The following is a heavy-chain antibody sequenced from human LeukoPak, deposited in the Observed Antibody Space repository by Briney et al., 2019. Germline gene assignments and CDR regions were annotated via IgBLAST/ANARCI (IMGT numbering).Heavy chain of an antibody. CDR2: INHSGST. J-gene: IGHJ6*02. CDR3: ARSPPVDYDFWSGTYRYYGMDV. CDR1: GGSFSGYY. D-gene: IGHD3-3*01. Sequence: PSETLSLTCAVYGGSFSGYYWSWIRQPPGKGLEWTGEINHSGSTNYNPSLKSRVTISVDTSKNQFSLKLSSVTAADTAVYYCARSPPVDYDFWSGTYRYYGMDVWGRGTTVTVSS. V-gene: IGHV4-34*01.